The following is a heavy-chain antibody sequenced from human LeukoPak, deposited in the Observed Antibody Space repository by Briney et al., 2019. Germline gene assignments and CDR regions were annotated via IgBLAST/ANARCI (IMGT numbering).Heavy chain of an antibody. CDR2: IIPIFGTA. D-gene: IGHD2-2*01. V-gene: IGHV1-69*13. CDR3: AREPGRVPAAIDAFDI. Sequence: SVKVSCKASGGTFSSYAISWVRQAPGQGLEWMGGIIPIFGTANYAQKFQGRVTITADESTSTAYMELSSLRSEDTAVYYCAREPGRVPAAIDAFDIWGQGTMVTVSS. J-gene: IGHJ3*02. CDR1: GGTFSSYA.